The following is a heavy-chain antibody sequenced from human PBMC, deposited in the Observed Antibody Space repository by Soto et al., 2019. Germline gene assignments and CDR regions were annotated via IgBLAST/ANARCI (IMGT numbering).Heavy chain of an antibody. J-gene: IGHJ5*02. CDR1: GGSISSYY. V-gene: IGHV4-59*01. CDR3: TRGYCSGGRCYPYDNNWFDP. CDR2: IYYSGST. Sequence: SETLSLTCTVSGGSISSYYWSWIRQPPGKGLEWIGYIYYSGSTNYNPSLKSRVTISVDTSKNQFSLKLSSVTAADTAVYYCTRGYCSGGRCYPYDNNWFDPWGQGTLVTVSS. D-gene: IGHD2-15*01.